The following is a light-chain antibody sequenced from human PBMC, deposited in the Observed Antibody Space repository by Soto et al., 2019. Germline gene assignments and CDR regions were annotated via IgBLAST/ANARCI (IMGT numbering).Light chain of an antibody. CDR2: DNN. Sequence: QSVLTQPPSVSAAPGQRVTISCSGSYSNIGNNYVSWYVQLPGTAPKLLIYDNNKRPSGIPDRFSGSKSGTSATLGITGLQTGDEADYYCGAWDSSLSAWVFGGGTKLTVL. CDR3: GAWDSSLSAWV. V-gene: IGLV1-51*01. CDR1: YSNIGNNY. J-gene: IGLJ3*02.